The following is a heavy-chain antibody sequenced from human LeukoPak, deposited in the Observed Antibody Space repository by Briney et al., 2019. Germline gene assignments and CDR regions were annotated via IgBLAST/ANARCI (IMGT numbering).Heavy chain of an antibody. D-gene: IGHD1-26*01. J-gene: IGHJ4*02. CDR3: IKDRIGTWSFDH. Sequence: PGGSLRLSCAASGFTFSTFDMSWVRQAPGKGLEYVSSISINGDKTYYAESVKGRFTISRDNSKNTLYLQLSSLRVEDTAVYYCIKDRIGTWSFDHWGQGTLLTVSS. CDR1: GFTFSTFD. CDR2: ISINGDKT. V-gene: IGHV3-64D*06.